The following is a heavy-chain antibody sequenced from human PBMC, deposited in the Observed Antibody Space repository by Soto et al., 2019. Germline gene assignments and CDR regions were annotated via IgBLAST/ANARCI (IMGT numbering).Heavy chain of an antibody. J-gene: IGHJ4*02. V-gene: IGHV4-30-2*01. CDR3: ARAPSHNWNYVY. CDR2: IYHSGST. D-gene: IGHD1-7*01. Sequence: PLETLSLTCAVSGGSISSGGYSWSWIRQPPGKGLEWIGYIYHSGSTYYNPSLKSRVTISVDRSKNQFSLKLSSVTAADTAVYYCARAPSHNWNYVYWGQGTLVTVSS. CDR1: GGSISSGGYS.